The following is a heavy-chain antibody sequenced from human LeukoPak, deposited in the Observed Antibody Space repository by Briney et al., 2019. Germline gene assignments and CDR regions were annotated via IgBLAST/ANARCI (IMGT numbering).Heavy chain of an antibody. Sequence: ASVTVSFKASGYTFTIYDINWVRQATGQGLEWMGWINPNSGGTNYAQKFQGRVTMTRDTSISTAYMELRSLRSDDTAVYYCARDAPPYSSSWFLVWGQGTMVTVSS. CDR2: INPNSGGT. J-gene: IGHJ3*01. V-gene: IGHV1-2*02. CDR1: GYTFTIYD. CDR3: ARDAPPYSSSWFLV. D-gene: IGHD6-13*01.